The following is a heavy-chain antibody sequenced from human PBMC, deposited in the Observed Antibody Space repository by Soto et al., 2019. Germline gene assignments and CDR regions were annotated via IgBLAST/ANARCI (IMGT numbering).Heavy chain of an antibody. CDR2: INPNSGGT. CDR1: GYTFTGYY. V-gene: IGHV1-2*02. CDR3: ARGIVVVVAAKEIRDYYYGMDV. Sequence: WASVKASCKASGYTFTGYYMHWVRQAPGQGLEWMGWINPNSGGTNYAQKFQGRVTMTRDTSISTAYMELSRLRSDDTAVYYCARGIVVVVAAKEIRDYYYGMDVWGQGTTVTVSS. D-gene: IGHD2-15*01. J-gene: IGHJ6*02.